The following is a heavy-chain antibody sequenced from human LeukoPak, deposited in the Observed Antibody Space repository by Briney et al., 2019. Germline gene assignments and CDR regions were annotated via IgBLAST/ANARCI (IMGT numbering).Heavy chain of an antibody. CDR1: GFTFSSYG. Sequence: GGSLRLSCAASGFTFSSYGMHWVRQAPGKGLEWVSYISSSGSTIYYADSVKGRFTISRDNAVNSLYLQMNSLRAEDTAVYYCARDRYSGSYPLDYWGQGTLVTVSS. D-gene: IGHD1-26*01. CDR3: ARDRYSGSYPLDY. J-gene: IGHJ4*02. V-gene: IGHV3-48*04. CDR2: ISSSGSTI.